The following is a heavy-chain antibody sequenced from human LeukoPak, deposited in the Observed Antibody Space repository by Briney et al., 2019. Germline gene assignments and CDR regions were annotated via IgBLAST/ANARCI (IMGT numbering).Heavy chain of an antibody. CDR1: GFTFSSHS. D-gene: IGHD3-22*01. J-gene: IGHJ4*02. Sequence: GGSLRLSCAASGFTFSSHSMNWVRQAPGKGLEWVSYISSSSSTIYYADSVKGRYTISRDNAKNSLYLQMNSLRAEDTAVYYCARGAYYYEDWGQGTLVTVSS. V-gene: IGHV3-48*01. CDR3: ARGAYYYED. CDR2: ISSSSSTI.